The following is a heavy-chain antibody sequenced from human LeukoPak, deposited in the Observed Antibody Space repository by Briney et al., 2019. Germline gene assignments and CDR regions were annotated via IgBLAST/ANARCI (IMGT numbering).Heavy chain of an antibody. CDR2: ISSSGSTI. V-gene: IGHV3-48*03. Sequence: GGSLRLSCAASGFTFSSCEMNWVRQAPGKGLEWVSYISSSGSTIYYADSVKGRFTISRDNAKNSLYLQMNRLRAEDTAVYYCARDLRYFDWGLDYWGQGTLVTVSS. J-gene: IGHJ4*02. CDR1: GFTFSSCE. CDR3: ARDLRYFDWGLDY. D-gene: IGHD3-9*01.